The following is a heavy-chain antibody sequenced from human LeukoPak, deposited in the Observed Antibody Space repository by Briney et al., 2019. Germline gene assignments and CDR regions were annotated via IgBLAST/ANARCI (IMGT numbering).Heavy chain of an antibody. Sequence: SSETLSLTCAVYGETFSGYSWGWIRQPPGKGLEWIGEINHSGGTNYNPSLKSRVTISVATSKNQFSLKVTSLTAADTAVYYCARVGYHLLYAYYYYLDVWGKGTTVTVSS. D-gene: IGHD2-2*02. J-gene: IGHJ6*03. V-gene: IGHV4-34*01. CDR3: ARVGYHLLYAYYYYLDV. CDR2: INHSGGT. CDR1: GETFSGYS.